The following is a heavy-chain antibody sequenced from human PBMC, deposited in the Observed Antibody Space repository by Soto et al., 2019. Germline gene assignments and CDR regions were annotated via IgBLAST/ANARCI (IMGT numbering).Heavy chain of an antibody. Sequence: SETLSLTCAVYGGSFSGYYWSWIRQPPGKGLEWIGEINHSGSTNYNPSLKSRVTISVDTSKNQFSLKLSSVTAADTAVYYCARGRVAARPKGSNWFDPWGQGTLVTVSS. V-gene: IGHV4-34*01. CDR1: GGSFSGYY. CDR2: INHSGST. CDR3: ARGRVAARPKGSNWFDP. J-gene: IGHJ5*02. D-gene: IGHD6-6*01.